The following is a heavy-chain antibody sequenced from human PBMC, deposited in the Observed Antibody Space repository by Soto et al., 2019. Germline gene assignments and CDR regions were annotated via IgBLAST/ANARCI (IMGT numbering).Heavy chain of an antibody. J-gene: IGHJ4*02. CDR3: AHRADFNCNWNGGSYDV. CDR2: IYWDDDK. Sequence: QITLKESGPTRVKPTQTLTLTCTFSGFSLTTRPVGLGWIRQPPGKALEQLALIYWDDDKRYSPSLMSRLTITKDTSKNQVVLTMTNMDPVDTATYYCAHRADFNCNWNGGSYDVWGQGALVIVSS. D-gene: IGHD1-1*01. V-gene: IGHV2-5*02. CDR1: GFSLTTRPVG.